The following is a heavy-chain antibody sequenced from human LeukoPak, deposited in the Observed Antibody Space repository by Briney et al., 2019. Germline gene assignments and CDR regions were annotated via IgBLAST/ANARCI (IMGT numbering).Heavy chain of an antibody. V-gene: IGHV3-66*01. D-gene: IGHD3-22*01. CDR3: ARSFPYYDSSGYYPLLDY. J-gene: IGHJ4*02. Sequence: GGSLRLSCAASGFTFSDYNMHWVRQAPGKGLEWVSVIYSGGSTYYADSVKGRFTISRDNSKNTLYLQMNSLRAEDTAVYYCARSFPYYDSSGYYPLLDYWGQGTLVTVSS. CDR1: GFTFSDYN. CDR2: IYSGGST.